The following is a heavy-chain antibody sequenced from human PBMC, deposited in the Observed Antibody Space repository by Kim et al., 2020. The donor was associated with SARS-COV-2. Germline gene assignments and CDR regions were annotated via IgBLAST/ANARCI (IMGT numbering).Heavy chain of an antibody. J-gene: IGHJ5*02. CDR1: GYTFTSYG. D-gene: IGHD6-13*01. CDR3: ARNPGYSSSWYSSPSNNWFDP. Sequence: ASVKVSCKASGYTFTSYGISWVRQAPGQGLEWMGWISAYNGNTNYAQKLQGRVTMTTDTSTSTAYMELRSLRSDDTAVYYCARNPGYSSSWYSSPSNNWFDPWGQGTLVTVSS. CDR2: ISAYNGNT. V-gene: IGHV1-18*01.